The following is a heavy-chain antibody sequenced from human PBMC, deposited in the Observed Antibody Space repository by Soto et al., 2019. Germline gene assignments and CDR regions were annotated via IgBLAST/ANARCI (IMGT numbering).Heavy chain of an antibody. CDR3: ARESPSSSRLGWLDP. CDR1: GYTFTRYY. V-gene: IGHV1-46*01. CDR2: IDPDGGST. J-gene: IGHJ5*02. Sequence: ASVNVSCKASGYTFTRYYMSWVRQAPGQGREWMGMIDPDGGSTVSSQKFQGRLTMTTDTSTTTVYMELIRLRSDDTAMYYCARESPSSSRLGWLDPWGQGTLVTVSS. D-gene: IGHD2-2*01.